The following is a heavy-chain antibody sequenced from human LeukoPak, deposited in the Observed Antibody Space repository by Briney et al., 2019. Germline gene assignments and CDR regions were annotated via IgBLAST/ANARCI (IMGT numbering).Heavy chain of an antibody. CDR2: INHSGST. J-gene: IGHJ4*02. V-gene: IGHV4-34*01. CDR3: ARRTVRGIDY. CDR1: GGSFSGYY. Sequence: SETLSLTCAVYGGSFSGYYWSWIRQPPGKGLEWIGEINHSGSTNYNPSLKSRVTISVDTSKNQFSLKLSSVTAADTAVYYCARRTVRGIDYWGQGTLVTVSS. D-gene: IGHD3-10*01.